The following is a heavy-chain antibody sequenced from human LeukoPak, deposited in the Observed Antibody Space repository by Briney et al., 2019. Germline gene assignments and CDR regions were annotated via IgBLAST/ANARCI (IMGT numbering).Heavy chain of an antibody. CDR1: GLSFSRYS. Sequence: AGGSLRLSCAASGLSFSRYSMNWVRQAPGKGLEWVSYISSGTSTIYYADSVKGRFTISRDNAMNSLSLQMNSLRAEDTAAYYCARGTSSSDYSRLYYFDYWGQGTLVTVSS. V-gene: IGHV3-48*01. D-gene: IGHD3-22*01. J-gene: IGHJ4*02. CDR2: ISSGTSTI. CDR3: ARGTSSSDYSRLYYFDY.